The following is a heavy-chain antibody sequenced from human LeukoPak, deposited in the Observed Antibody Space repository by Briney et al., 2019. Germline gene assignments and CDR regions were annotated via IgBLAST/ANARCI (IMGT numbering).Heavy chain of an antibody. D-gene: IGHD2-15*01. J-gene: IGHJ4*02. V-gene: IGHV6-1*01. CDR2: TYYRSKWYN. CDR1: GDSVSSNSVA. Sequence: SQTLSLTCAISGDSVSSNSVAWNWIRQSPSRGLEWLGRTYYRSKWYNDYAVSVKGRITINPDTSKNQFSLQLNSVTPEDTAVYYCARGHCSGGSCHWRFDYWGQGTLVTASS. CDR3: ARGHCSGGSCHWRFDY.